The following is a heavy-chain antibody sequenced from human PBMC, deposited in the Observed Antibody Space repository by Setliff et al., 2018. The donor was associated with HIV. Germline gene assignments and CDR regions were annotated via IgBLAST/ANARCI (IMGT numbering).Heavy chain of an antibody. J-gene: IGHJ4*02. CDR2: IYNRGAT. CDR3: ARLRITMIMMLNYFAY. V-gene: IGHV4-61*10. D-gene: IGHD3-22*01. CDR1: GGSISSASYY. Sequence: KPSETLSLTCTVSGGSISSASYYWSWIRQPAGKGLEWIGRIYNRGATTYNPSLKSRVTVSVDTSKNQFSLRLNSVTAADTAVYYCARLRITMIMMLNYFAYWGQGTLVTVSS.